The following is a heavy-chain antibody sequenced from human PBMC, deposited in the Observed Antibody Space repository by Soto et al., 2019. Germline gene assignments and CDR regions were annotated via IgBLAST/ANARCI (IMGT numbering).Heavy chain of an antibody. CDR1: GGSFSGYY. J-gene: IGHJ4*02. CDR3: ARGGHGITGTPPPPALDY. CDR2: INHSGST. V-gene: IGHV4-34*01. D-gene: IGHD1-20*01. Sequence: SETLSLTCAVYGGSFSGYYWSWIRQPPGKELEWIWEINHSGSTNYNPSLKSRATISVDTSKNQFSLKLSSVTAADTAVYYCARGGHGITGTPPPPALDYWGQGTLETFSS.